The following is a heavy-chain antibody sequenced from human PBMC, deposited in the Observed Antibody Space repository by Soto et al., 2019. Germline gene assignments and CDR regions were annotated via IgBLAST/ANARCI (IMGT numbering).Heavy chain of an antibody. D-gene: IGHD4-4*01. CDR3: ARSGNADYSNYNWFDP. V-gene: IGHV4-61*01. CDR1: GGSVSSGSYY. CDR2: IYYSGST. J-gene: IGHJ5*02. Sequence: QVQLQESGPGLVKPSETLSLTCTVSGGSVSSGSYYWSWIRQPPGKGLEWIGYIYYSGSTNYNPSLKSRVTISVDTSKNQFSLKLSSVTAADTAVYYYARSGNADYSNYNWFDPWGQGTLVTVSS.